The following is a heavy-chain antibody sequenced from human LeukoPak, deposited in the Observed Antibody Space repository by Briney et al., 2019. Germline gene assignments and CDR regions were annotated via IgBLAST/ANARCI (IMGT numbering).Heavy chain of an antibody. J-gene: IGHJ4*02. CDR2: INSDGSST. CDR1: GFTFSSYW. Sequence: GGSLRLSCAASGFTFSSYWMHWVRQAPGKGLVWVSRINSDGSSTSYADSVKGRFTISRDNAKNTLYLQMNSLRAEDTAVYYCAILGRLLRFLEWHIDYWGQGTLVTVSS. D-gene: IGHD3-3*01. V-gene: IGHV3-74*01. CDR3: AILGRLLRFLEWHIDY.